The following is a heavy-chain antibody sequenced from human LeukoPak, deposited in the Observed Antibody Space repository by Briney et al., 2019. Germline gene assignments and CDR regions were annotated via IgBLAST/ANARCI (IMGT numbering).Heavy chain of an antibody. Sequence: GGSLRLSCVASGFMFSSYWMTWVRQAPGKGLEWVANIKEDGSEKYYVDSVKGRFTISRDNAKNSLYLQMNSLRAEDTAVCYCARDLVGYISSLYYWGQGALVTVSS. J-gene: IGHJ4*02. CDR2: IKEDGSEK. CDR3: ARDLVGYISSLYY. CDR1: GFMFSSYW. D-gene: IGHD1-26*01. V-gene: IGHV3-7*01.